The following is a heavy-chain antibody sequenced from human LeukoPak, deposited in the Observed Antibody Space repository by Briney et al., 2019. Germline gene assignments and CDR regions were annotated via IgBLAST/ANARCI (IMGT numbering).Heavy chain of an antibody. CDR3: ARDQQQQYYYYYYGMDV. J-gene: IGHJ6*02. D-gene: IGHD6-13*01. CDR2: ISYNGSNK. V-gene: IGHV3-30-3*01. CDR1: GFTFSSYA. Sequence: PGRSLRLSCAASGFTFSSYAMHWVRQAPGKGLEWVAVISYNGSNKYYADSVKGRFTISRDNSKNTLYLQMNSLRAEDTAVYYCARDQQQQYYYYYYGMDVWGQGTTVTVSS.